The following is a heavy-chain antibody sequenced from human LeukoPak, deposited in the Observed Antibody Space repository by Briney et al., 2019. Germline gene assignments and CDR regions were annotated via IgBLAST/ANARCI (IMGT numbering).Heavy chain of an antibody. D-gene: IGHD2-15*01. CDR3: ATVVVVVAATDYYYMDV. CDR1: GYTLTELS. CDR2: FDPEDGET. V-gene: IGHV1-24*01. J-gene: IGHJ6*03. Sequence: ASVKVSCKVSGYTLTELSMHWVRQAPGKGLEWMGGFDPEDGETIYAQKFQGRVTMTEDTSTDTAYMELSSLRSEDTAVYYCATVVVVVAATDYYYMDVWGKGTTVTVSS.